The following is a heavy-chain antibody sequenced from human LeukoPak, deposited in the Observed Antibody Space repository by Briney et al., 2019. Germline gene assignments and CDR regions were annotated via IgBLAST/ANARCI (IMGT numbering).Heavy chain of an antibody. D-gene: IGHD2-2*01. J-gene: IGHJ5*02. Sequence: SVKVSCKASGGTFSSYAISWVRQAPGQGLEWMGGIIPIFGTANYAQKFQGRVTITTDESTSTAYMELSSLRSEDTAVYYCARVANIVVVPATIGWFDPWGQGTLVTVSS. CDR2: IIPIFGTA. V-gene: IGHV1-69*05. CDR1: GGTFSSYA. CDR3: ARVANIVVVPATIGWFDP.